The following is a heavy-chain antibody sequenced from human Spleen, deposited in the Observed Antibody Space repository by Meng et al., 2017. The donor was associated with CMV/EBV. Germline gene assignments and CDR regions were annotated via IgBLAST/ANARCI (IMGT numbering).Heavy chain of an antibody. Sequence: SCVASGFAFSSYWMAWVRQARGKGLEWVANIRPDGSEKYYVDSVKGRFTISRDNAKNSLYLQLNSLRVEDAAVYYCARYGVVAATDYWGQGTLVTVSS. D-gene: IGHD1-26*01. V-gene: IGHV3-7*01. CDR1: GFAFSSYW. CDR3: ARYGVVAATDY. J-gene: IGHJ4*02. CDR2: IRPDGSEK.